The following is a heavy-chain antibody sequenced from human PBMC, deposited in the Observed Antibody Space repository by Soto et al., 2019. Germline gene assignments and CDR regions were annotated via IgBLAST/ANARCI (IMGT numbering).Heavy chain of an antibody. D-gene: IGHD3-22*01. V-gene: IGHV3-15*01. CDR2: IKSKTDVGTT. CDR3: TTDEFYYYDSSGSSND. J-gene: IGHJ4*02. Sequence: EVQLVESGGGLVKPGGSLRLSCAASGFTFSNAWMSSVRQAPGKGLEWVGRIKSKTDVGTTDYAAPVKGRFTISRDDSKNTLYLQMNSLKTEDTAVYYCTTDEFYYYDSSGSSNDWGQGTLVTVSS. CDR1: GFTFSNAW.